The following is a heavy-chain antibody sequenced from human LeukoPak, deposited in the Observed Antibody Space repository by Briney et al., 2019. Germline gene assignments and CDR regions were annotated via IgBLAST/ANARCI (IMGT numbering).Heavy chain of an antibody. CDR2: INPNSGGT. V-gene: IGHV1-2*02. CDR3: ARVRSPSPDYERAFDI. D-gene: IGHD4/OR15-4a*01. J-gene: IGHJ3*02. CDR1: GYTFTGYY. Sequence: ASVKVSCKASGYTFTGYYMHWVRQAPGQGLEWMGWINPNSGGTNYAQKFQGRVTMTRDTSIITAYMELSRLRSDDTAVYYCARVRSPSPDYERAFDIWGQGTMVTVSS.